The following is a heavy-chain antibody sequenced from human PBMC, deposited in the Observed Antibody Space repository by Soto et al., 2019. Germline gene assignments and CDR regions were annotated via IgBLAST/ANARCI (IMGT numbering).Heavy chain of an antibody. Sequence: PGESLKISCKGSGYSFTSYWISWVRQMPGKGLEWMGRIDPSDSYTNYSPSFQGHVTISADKSTSTAYLQWSSLKASDTAMYYCASSSYYDSSGYYYPNWFDPWGQGTLVTVSS. D-gene: IGHD3-22*01. CDR1: GYSFTSYW. CDR2: IDPSDSYT. CDR3: ASSSYYDSSGYYYPNWFDP. V-gene: IGHV5-10-1*01. J-gene: IGHJ5*02.